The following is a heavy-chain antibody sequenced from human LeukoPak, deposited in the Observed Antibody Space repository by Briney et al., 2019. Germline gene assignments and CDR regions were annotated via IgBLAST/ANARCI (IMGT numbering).Heavy chain of an antibody. CDR2: IYHSGST. D-gene: IGHD4-17*01. J-gene: IGHJ5*02. V-gene: IGHV4-38-2*01. CDR1: GYSISSGYY. CDR3: AMAGYGDYDWFDL. Sequence: SETLSLTCAVSGYSISSGYYWGWIRQPPGKGLEWIGSIYHSGSTYYNPSLKSRVTISVDTSKNQFSLKLSSVTAADTAVYYCAMAGYGDYDWFDLWGQGTLVTVSS.